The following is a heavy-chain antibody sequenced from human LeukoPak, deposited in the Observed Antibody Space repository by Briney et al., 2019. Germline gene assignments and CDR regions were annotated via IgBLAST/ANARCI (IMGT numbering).Heavy chain of an antibody. V-gene: IGHV3-48*01. CDR3: ASSPPDYRINWFDP. CDR1: GFTFSSYW. D-gene: IGHD4-11*01. CDR2: ISSSSSTI. J-gene: IGHJ5*02. Sequence: GGSLRLSCAASGFTFSSYWMSWVRQAPGKGLEWVSYISSSSSTIYYADSVKGRFTISRDNAKNSLYLQMNSLRAEDTAVYYCASSPPDYRINWFDPWGQGTLVTVSS.